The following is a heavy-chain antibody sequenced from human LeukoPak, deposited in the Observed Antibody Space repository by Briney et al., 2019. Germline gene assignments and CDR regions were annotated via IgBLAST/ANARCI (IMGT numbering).Heavy chain of an antibody. D-gene: IGHD2-2*02. J-gene: IGHJ4*02. Sequence: PGGSLRLSCAASGFTFSDYYMGWIRQAPGKGLECVSYITSSGTTIYYADSVKGRFTISRDNAKSSLNLQLNSLRAEDTAVYYCARGDTKYCNSASCHNPFYGWGQRSLVSVTS. CDR3: ARGDTKYCNSASCHNPFYG. CDR2: ITSSGTTI. CDR1: GFTFSDYY. V-gene: IGHV3-11*04.